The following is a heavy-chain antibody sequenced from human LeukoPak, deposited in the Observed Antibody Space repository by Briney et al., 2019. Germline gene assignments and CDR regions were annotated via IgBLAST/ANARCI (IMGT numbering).Heavy chain of an antibody. CDR3: ARLMYYYDSSGPFDY. CDR1: GGTFSSYA. Sequence: SVKVSCKASGGTFSSYAISWVRQAPGQGLEWMGGIIPIFGTANYAQKFQGRVTITADESTSTAYMELSSLRSEDTAVYYCARLMYYYDSSGPFDYGGQEPLVTVSS. CDR2: IIPIFGTA. J-gene: IGHJ4*02. D-gene: IGHD3-22*01. V-gene: IGHV1-69*13.